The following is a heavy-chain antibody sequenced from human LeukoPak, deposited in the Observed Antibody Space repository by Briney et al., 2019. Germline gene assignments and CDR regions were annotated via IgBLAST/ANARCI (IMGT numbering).Heavy chain of an antibody. CDR1: GYTFASYA. D-gene: IGHD2-2*01. Sequence: ASVKVSCKASGYTFASYAMNWVRQAPEQGLEWMGWINTNTGNPTYAQGFTGRFVFSLDTSVSTAYLQISSLKAEDTAVYYCARAVVVVPAAVSFAYYYGMDVWGQGTTVTVSS. CDR3: ARAVVVVPAAVSFAYYYGMDV. V-gene: IGHV7-4-1*02. CDR2: INTNTGNP. J-gene: IGHJ6*02.